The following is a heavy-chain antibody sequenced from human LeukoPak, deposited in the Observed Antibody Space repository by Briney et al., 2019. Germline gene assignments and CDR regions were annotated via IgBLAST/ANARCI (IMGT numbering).Heavy chain of an antibody. V-gene: IGHV3-48*03. Sequence: RGSLRLSCAPSGVSLSVDEINCGREAPRKGLGWGSYISSSGNTIYISYSVTGRFTITRDKAKNSLYLQMHGLSAEATAVSDCESNVGRGSRSPVLMDVWGQGTTVTVSS. J-gene: IGHJ6*02. D-gene: IGHD6-19*01. CDR3: ESNVGRGSRSPVLMDV. CDR2: ISSSGNTI. CDR1: GVSLSVDE.